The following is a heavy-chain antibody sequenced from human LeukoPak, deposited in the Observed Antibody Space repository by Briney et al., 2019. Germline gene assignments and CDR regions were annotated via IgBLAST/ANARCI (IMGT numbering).Heavy chain of an antibody. V-gene: IGHV3-30*18. CDR1: RFTFSSYE. Sequence: GGSLRLSCAASRFTFSSYEMNWVRQAPGKGLEWVAVISYDGINEYYADSLKGRFTISRDSSGNTLYLQMNSLRIEDTAVYYCVKASSGSYWGGYFDYWGQGALVTVSS. CDR3: VKASSGSYWGGYFDY. J-gene: IGHJ4*02. D-gene: IGHD1-26*01. CDR2: ISYDGINE.